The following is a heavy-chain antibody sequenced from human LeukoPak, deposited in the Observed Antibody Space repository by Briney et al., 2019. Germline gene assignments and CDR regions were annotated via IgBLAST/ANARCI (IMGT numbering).Heavy chain of an antibody. J-gene: IGHJ5*02. D-gene: IGHD2-2*01. CDR1: GGSFSGYY. Sequence: WETLSLTCAVYGGSFSGYYWGWIRQPPGKGLEWIGSIYYSGSTYYNPSLKSRVTISVDTSKNQFSLKLSSVSAADTAVYYCAREPAAARWFDPWGQGTLVTVSS. CDR3: AREPAAARWFDP. V-gene: IGHV4-34*01. CDR2: IYYSGST.